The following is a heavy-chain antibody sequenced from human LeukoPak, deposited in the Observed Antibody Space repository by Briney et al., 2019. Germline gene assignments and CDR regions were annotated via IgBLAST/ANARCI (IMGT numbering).Heavy chain of an antibody. D-gene: IGHD3-10*01. J-gene: IGHJ4*02. Sequence: GASVKVSCKASGYTFISYGISWVRQAPGQGLEWMGWISAYNGNTNYAQKLQGRATMTTDTSTSTAYMELRSLRSDDTAVYYCARVLLVRGCFDYWGQGTLVTVSS. CDR3: ARVLLVRGCFDY. CDR1: GYTFISYG. CDR2: ISAYNGNT. V-gene: IGHV1-18*04.